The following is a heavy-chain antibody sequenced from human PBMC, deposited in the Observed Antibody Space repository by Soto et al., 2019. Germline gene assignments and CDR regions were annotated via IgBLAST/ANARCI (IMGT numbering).Heavy chain of an antibody. V-gene: IGHV4-61*01. CDR3: ARTQSGSYRKDYYYYYGMDV. J-gene: IGHJ6*02. CDR1: GGSVSSGNYY. Sequence: PSETLSLTCTVSGGSVSSGNYYWSWIRQPPGKGLEWIGYIYYSVSTNYNPSLKSRLTISIDTSKNQFSLNLSSVTAADTAVYYCARTQSGSYRKDYYYYYGMDVWGQGTTVTVSS. CDR2: IYYSVST. D-gene: IGHD1-26*01.